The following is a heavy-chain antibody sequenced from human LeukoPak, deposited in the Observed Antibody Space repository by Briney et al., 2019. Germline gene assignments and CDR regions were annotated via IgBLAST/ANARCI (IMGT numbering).Heavy chain of an antibody. CDR3: ARVHRVRGVIINNY. D-gene: IGHD3-10*01. Sequence: ATPSHSCKVSGYTFTSYGNSWVRQVPGQRLEWMGWISAYNGNTNYAQKLQGRVTMTTDTSTSTAYMELRSLRSDDTAVYYCARVHRVRGVIINNYWGQGTLVTVSS. CDR2: ISAYNGNT. CDR1: GYTFTSYG. J-gene: IGHJ4*02. V-gene: IGHV1-18*04.